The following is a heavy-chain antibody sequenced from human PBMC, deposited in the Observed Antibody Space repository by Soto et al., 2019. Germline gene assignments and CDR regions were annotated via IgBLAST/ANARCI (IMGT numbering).Heavy chain of an antibody. Sequence: QPVGSLRLSCTASGFTFGDYAMSWVRQAPGEGLEWVGFIRSKAYGGTTEYAASVKGRFTISRDDSKSIAYLQMNSLKTEDTAVYYCTREGNYDFWSGSPYYGMDVWGQGTTVTVSS. CDR3: TREGNYDFWSGSPYYGMDV. V-gene: IGHV3-49*04. CDR1: GFTFGDYA. CDR2: IRSKAYGGTT. J-gene: IGHJ6*02. D-gene: IGHD3-3*01.